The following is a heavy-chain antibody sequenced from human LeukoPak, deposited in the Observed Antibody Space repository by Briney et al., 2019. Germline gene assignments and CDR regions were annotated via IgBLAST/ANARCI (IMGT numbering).Heavy chain of an antibody. CDR1: GGSISSYY. D-gene: IGHD1-26*01. J-gene: IGHJ4*02. Sequence: SETLSLTCTVSGGSISSYYWSWIRQPPGKGLEWIGSIYHSGSTYYNPSLKSRVTISVDTSKNQFSLKLSSVTAADTAVYYCARDSGGSYYLGYFDYWGQGTLVTVSS. CDR3: ARDSGGSYYLGYFDY. V-gene: IGHV4-38-2*02. CDR2: IYHSGST.